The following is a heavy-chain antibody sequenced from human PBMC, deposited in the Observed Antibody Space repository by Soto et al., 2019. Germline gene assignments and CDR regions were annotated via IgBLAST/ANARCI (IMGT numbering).Heavy chain of an antibody. CDR1: GYTFSTYG. V-gene: IGHV1-18*01. CDR2: INPFKGDT. Sequence: ASVKVSCKASGYTFSTYGITWVRQAPGQGLDWMGWINPFKGDTNSAARFQDRVTMTTDTSTRAAYMELRSLRSDDTAVYYCARVKVPAAILGAFDLWGQGTLVTVSS. J-gene: IGHJ3*01. D-gene: IGHD2-2*02. CDR3: ARVKVPAAILGAFDL.